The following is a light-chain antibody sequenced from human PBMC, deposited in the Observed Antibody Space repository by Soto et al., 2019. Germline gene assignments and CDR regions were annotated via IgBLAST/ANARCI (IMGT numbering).Light chain of an antibody. V-gene: IGKV3-20*01. Sequence: EIVMTQSPATLSVSPGDRATLSCRASQSVTSNLAWYQQKPGQAPRLLIYGASSRATGIPDRFSGSGSGTDFTLTISRPEPEDFAVYYCQHHGGSPITFGQGTRLEIK. CDR3: QHHGGSPIT. J-gene: IGKJ5*01. CDR2: GAS. CDR1: QSVTSN.